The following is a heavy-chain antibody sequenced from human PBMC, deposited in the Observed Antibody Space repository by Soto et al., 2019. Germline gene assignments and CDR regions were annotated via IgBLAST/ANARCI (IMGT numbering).Heavy chain of an antibody. CDR2: TYYRSKWYN. J-gene: IGHJ6*02. D-gene: IGHD3-3*01. V-gene: IGHV6-1*01. Sequence: SQTLSLTCAISGDSVSSNSAALHLSMQSPSRGLEWLGRTYYRSKWYNDCAVSVKSRITINPDTSKNQFSLRLNSVTPEDTAVYYCARGGLIDYDSWSGYPPQDYYGMDVWGQATTVTVSS. CDR1: GDSVSSNSAA. CDR3: ARGGLIDYDSWSGYPPQDYYGMDV.